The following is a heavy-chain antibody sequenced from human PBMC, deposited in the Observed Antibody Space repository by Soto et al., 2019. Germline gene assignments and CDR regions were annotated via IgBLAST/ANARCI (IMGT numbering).Heavy chain of an antibody. V-gene: IGHV3-66*01. Sequence: EVQLVESGGGLVQPGGSLRLSCAASGFTVSNKYMSWVRQAPGKGLEWVSAIYSGGITFYADSVRGRFTISRDNAKNTVNLQKNSLKAEDTAGYYCARDPWAADYWGQGTLVTVSS. CDR2: IYSGGIT. J-gene: IGHJ4*02. D-gene: IGHD3-16*01. CDR1: GFTVSNKY. CDR3: ARDPWAADY.